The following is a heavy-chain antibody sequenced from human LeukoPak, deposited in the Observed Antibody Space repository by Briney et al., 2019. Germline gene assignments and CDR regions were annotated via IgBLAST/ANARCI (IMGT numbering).Heavy chain of an antibody. Sequence: SETLSLTCTVSGNSFGNYYWSWIRQPAGKGLEWIGRIYTSGSTTYNPSLKSRVTMSVDTSKNQFSLKLSSVTAADTAVYYCAREGPRGTYYYGSGSYVRRREHFDYWGQGTLVTVSS. CDR2: IYTSGST. J-gene: IGHJ4*02. CDR1: GNSFGNYY. V-gene: IGHV4-4*07. D-gene: IGHD3-10*01. CDR3: AREGPRGTYYYGSGSYVRRREHFDY.